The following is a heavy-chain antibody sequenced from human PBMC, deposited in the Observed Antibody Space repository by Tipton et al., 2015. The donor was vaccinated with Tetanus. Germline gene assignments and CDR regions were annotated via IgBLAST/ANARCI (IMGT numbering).Heavy chain of an antibody. J-gene: IGHJ4*02. CDR2: IYDTGDA. V-gene: IGHV4-59*02. CDR1: GGSVNNRW. Sequence: TLSLTCSVSGGSVNNRWWSWIRQPPGKGLEWMGYIYDTGDAKYNPSLKSRVTIAVDTSKNQFSLKLSSVTAADTAVYYCARDPSGGVRYFDYWGQGTLVTVSS. CDR3: ARDPSGGVRYFDY. D-gene: IGHD2-8*01.